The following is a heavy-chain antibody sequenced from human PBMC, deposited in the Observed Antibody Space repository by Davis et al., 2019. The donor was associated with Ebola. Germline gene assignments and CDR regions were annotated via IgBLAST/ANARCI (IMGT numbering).Heavy chain of an antibody. CDR3: ARHSHYGMDV. J-gene: IGHJ6*02. Sequence: SETLSLTCAVYGGSFSGYYWSWIRQPPGKGLEWIGEINHSGNTNYNPSLKSRVTISVDTSKNQFSLKLSSVTAADTAVYYCARHSHYGMDVWGQGTTVTVSS. V-gene: IGHV4-34*01. CDR1: GGSFSGYY. CDR2: INHSGNT.